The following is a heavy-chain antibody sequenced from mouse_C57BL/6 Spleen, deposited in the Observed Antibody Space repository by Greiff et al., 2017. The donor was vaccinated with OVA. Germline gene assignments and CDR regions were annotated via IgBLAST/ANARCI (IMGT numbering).Heavy chain of an antibody. V-gene: IGHV6-3*01. J-gene: IGHJ2*01. CDR2: IRLKSDNYAT. CDR1: GFTFSNYW. Sequence: EVKVVESGGGLVQPGGSMKLSCVASGFTFSNYWMNWVRQSPEKGLEWVAQIRLKSDNYATHYAESVKGRFTISRDDSKSSVYLQMNNLRAEDTGIYYCTAFLITTVVEGYFDYWGQGTTLTVSS. D-gene: IGHD1-1*01. CDR3: TAFLITTVVEGYFDY.